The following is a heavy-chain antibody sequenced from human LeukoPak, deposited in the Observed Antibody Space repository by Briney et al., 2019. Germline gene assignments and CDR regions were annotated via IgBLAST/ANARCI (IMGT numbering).Heavy chain of an antibody. V-gene: IGHV1-18*01. D-gene: IGHD3-16*01. J-gene: IGHJ4*02. CDR2: INAYNGNT. CDR1: GYTFTSYG. CDR3: ARARNLWGGYDGFDY. Sequence: ASVKVSCKASGYTFTSYGICWVRQGPPPGLEWMGWINAYNGNTNYAQTFQGRVTMTTDTSTSTAYIKLSSVRSDDTAVYYCARARNLWGGYDGFDYWGQGTLVTVSS.